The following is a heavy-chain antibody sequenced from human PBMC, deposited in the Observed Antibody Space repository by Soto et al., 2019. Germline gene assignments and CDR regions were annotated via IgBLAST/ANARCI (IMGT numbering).Heavy chain of an antibody. CDR1: GFTFSDYY. Sequence: GGSLRLSCAASGFTFSDYYMSWIRQAPGKGLEWVSYISSSGSTIYYADSVKGRFTISRDNAKNSLYLQMNSLRAEDTAVYYCARVSGYCSGGSCLEYNWFDPWGQGTLVTVSS. CDR3: ARVSGYCSGGSCLEYNWFDP. J-gene: IGHJ5*02. D-gene: IGHD2-15*01. CDR2: ISSSGSTI. V-gene: IGHV3-11*01.